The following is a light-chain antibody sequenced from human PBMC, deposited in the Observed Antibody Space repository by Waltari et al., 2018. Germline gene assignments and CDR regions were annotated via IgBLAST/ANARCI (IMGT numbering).Light chain of an antibody. CDR2: SAS. Sequence: EIVLTQSPGTMSLSPGDTATLSCTATQYIDFLAWYQQKPGQPPSLLIFSASTRSTGIPDRFRGRGFGTDFTPTISRLEPEDFAVYYCQYYGDSPNTFGQGTKL. J-gene: IGKJ2*01. CDR3: QYYGDSPNT. V-gene: IGKV3-20*01. CDR1: QYIDF.